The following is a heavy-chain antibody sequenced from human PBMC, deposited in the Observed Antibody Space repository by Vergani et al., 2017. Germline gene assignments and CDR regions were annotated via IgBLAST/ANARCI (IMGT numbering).Heavy chain of an antibody. CDR3: ARETITIFGVVGGGGMDV. Sequence: EVQLLESGGGLVQPGGSLRLSCAVSGFTVSSNYMSWVRQAPGKGLEWVSVIYSGGTTYYADSVKGRFTISRDNSKNTLYLQMNSLRAEDTAVYYCARETITIFGVVGGGGMDVWGQGTTVTVSS. CDR2: IYSGGTT. V-gene: IGHV3-53*01. J-gene: IGHJ6*02. CDR1: GFTVSSNY. D-gene: IGHD3-3*01.